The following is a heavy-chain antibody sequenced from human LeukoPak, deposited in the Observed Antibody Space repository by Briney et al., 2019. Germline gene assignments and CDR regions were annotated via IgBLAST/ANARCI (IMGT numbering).Heavy chain of an antibody. CDR2: ITPFNGNT. D-gene: IGHD1-26*01. Sequence: GSSVKVSCKASGYTFTYRYLHWVRQAPGQALEWMGWITPFNGNTNYAQKFQDRVTITRDRSMSTAYMELSRLRSDDTAVYYCARELLPYYYYYGMDVWGQGTTATVSS. J-gene: IGHJ6*02. V-gene: IGHV1-45*02. CDR1: GYTFTYRY. CDR3: ARELLPYYYYYGMDV.